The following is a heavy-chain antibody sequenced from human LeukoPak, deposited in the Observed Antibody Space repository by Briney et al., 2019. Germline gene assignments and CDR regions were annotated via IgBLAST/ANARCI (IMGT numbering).Heavy chain of an antibody. V-gene: IGHV3-23*01. CDR2: ISGSGGST. D-gene: IGHD6-19*01. CDR1: GFTFSDHA. J-gene: IGHJ4*02. Sequence: GGSLRLSCAASGFTFSDHAMSWVRQAPGKGLEWVSAISGSGGSTYYADSVKGRFTISRDNSKNTLYLQMNSLRAEDTAVYYCASHSSGWYGENDYWGQGTLVTVSS. CDR3: ASHSSGWYGENDY.